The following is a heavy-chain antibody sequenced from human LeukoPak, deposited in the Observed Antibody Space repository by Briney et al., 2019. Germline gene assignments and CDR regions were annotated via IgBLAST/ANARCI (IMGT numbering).Heavy chain of an antibody. CDR3: AKIAYSSGLSHY. Sequence: ASVKVSCKASGYTFADYLIHWVRQAPGQGLGLMGWISPNSGDTNYAQKFQGRVTMTRDTSINTAYMELSSLRSDDTADYYCAKIAYSSGLSHYWGQGTLVTVSS. J-gene: IGHJ4*02. D-gene: IGHD3-22*01. V-gene: IGHV1-2*02. CDR2: ISPNSGDT. CDR1: GYTFADYL.